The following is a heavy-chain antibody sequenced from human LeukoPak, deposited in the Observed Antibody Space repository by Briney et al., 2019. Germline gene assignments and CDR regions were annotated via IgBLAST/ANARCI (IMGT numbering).Heavy chain of an antibody. V-gene: IGHV4-39*01. D-gene: IGHD6-19*01. CDR1: GGSISSSSYY. Sequence: SETLSLTCTVSGGSISSSSYYWGWIRQPPGKGLEWIGSIYYSGSTYYNPSLKSRVTISVDTSKNQFSLKLTSVTAADTAVYFCARAQEDSSGWRGDYLDYWGQGTLVTVSS. CDR3: ARAQEDSSGWRGDYLDY. J-gene: IGHJ4*02. CDR2: IYYSGST.